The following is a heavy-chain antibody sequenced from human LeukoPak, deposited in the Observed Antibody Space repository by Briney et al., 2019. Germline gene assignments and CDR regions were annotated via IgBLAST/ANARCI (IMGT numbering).Heavy chain of an antibody. CDR1: GFTVSSNY. V-gene: IGHV3-7*01. CDR2: TKQDGSEK. CDR3: ARGRGKDY. J-gene: IGHJ4*02. Sequence: GGSLRLSCAVSGFTVSSNYMSWVRQAPGKGLEWVANTKQDGSEKYYVDSVKGRFTISRDNAKNSVYLQMNSLRAEDTAVYYCARGRGKDYWGQGTLVTVSS. D-gene: IGHD3-10*01.